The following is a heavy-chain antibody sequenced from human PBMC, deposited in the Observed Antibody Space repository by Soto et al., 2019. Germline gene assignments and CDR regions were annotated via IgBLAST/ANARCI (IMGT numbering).Heavy chain of an antibody. CDR1: GGSISSGGYY. V-gene: IGHV4-31*03. CDR3: ARWVGATSFEY. CDR2: IYYSGST. D-gene: IGHD1-26*01. J-gene: IGHJ4*02. Sequence: QVQLQESGPGLVKPSQTLSLTCTVSGGSISSGGYYWSWIRQHPGKGLEWIGYIYYSGSTYYNPSLKGRVTISVETSKNPFSLKLSPVTAADTAVYYRARWVGATSFEYWGQGTLVTVSS.